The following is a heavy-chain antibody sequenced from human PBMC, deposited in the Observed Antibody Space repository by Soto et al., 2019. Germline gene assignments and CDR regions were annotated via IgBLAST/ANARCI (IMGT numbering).Heavy chain of an antibody. CDR1: GGSFSGYY. J-gene: IGHJ4*02. Sequence: QVQLQQWGAGLLKPSETLSLTCAVYGGSFSGYYWSWIRQPPGKGLEWIGEINHSGSTNYNPSLKSRVTISVDTSKNQFSLKLSSVTAADTAVYYCARSSPRVPNWGSYRHYFDYWGQGTLVTVSS. V-gene: IGHV4-34*01. D-gene: IGHD3-16*01. CDR2: INHSGST. CDR3: ARSSPRVPNWGSYRHYFDY.